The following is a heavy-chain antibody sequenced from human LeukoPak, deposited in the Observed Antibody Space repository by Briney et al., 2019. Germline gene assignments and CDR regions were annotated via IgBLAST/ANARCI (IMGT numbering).Heavy chain of an antibody. J-gene: IGHJ5*02. CDR1: RYTFTDYY. CDR2: INPNSGGT. CDR3: ARGGWSLGYCSSSSCLDWFDP. Sequence: ASVKVSCKASRYTFTDYYMHWVRQAPGQGLEWMGWINPNSGGTNYAQKFQGRVTMARDTSISTAYMELSRLRSDDTAVYYCARGGWSLGYCSSSSCLDWFDPWGQGTLVTVSS. D-gene: IGHD2-2*01. V-gene: IGHV1-2*02.